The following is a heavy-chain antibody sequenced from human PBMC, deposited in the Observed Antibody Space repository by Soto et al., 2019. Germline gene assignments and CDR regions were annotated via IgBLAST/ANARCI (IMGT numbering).Heavy chain of an antibody. V-gene: IGHV2-5*02. CDR3: ARYYYGSGSYPNWFDP. D-gene: IGHD3-10*01. CDR2: IYWDDDK. J-gene: IGHJ5*02. CDR1: GLSLSTSGVG. Sequence: QITLKESGPTLVKPTQTLTLTCTFSGLSLSTSGVGVGWIRQPPGKALEWLALIYWDDDKRYSPSLKSRLTITKDTSKNQVVLTMTNMDPVDTATYYCARYYYGSGSYPNWFDPWGQGTLVTVSS.